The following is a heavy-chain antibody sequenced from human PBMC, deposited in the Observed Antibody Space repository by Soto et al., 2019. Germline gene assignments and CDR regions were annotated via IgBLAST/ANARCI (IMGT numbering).Heavy chain of an antibody. CDR1: GSSILGTSCY. J-gene: IGHJ6*02. D-gene: IGHD3-10*01. CDR2: IYYSGST. CDR3: ARVRYYGSGSYYRAYYYYGMDV. Sequence: SATLSLTCTVTGSSILGTSCYRGWIRQPPGGGLDWIGYIYYSGSTTYNPSLKSRVTISVDTSKNHFSLKLSSVTAADTAVYYCARVRYYGSGSYYRAYYYYGMDVWGQGTTVT. V-gene: IGHV4-61*05.